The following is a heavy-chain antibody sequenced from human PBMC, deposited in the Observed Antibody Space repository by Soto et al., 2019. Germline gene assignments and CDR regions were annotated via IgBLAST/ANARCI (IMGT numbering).Heavy chain of an antibody. J-gene: IGHJ6*02. CDR2: IRSKANSYAT. V-gene: IGHV3-73*01. Sequence: GGSLRLSCAASGFTFSGSAMHWVRQASGKGLEWVGRIRSKANSYATAYAASVKGRFTISRDDSKNTAYLQMNSLKTEDTAVFYCTSIGFFCGWCCDGSFGYFYRMDVGGQGTTVTVSS. CDR1: GFTFSGSA. CDR3: TSIGFFCGWCCDGSFGYFYRMDV. D-gene: IGHD2-21*01.